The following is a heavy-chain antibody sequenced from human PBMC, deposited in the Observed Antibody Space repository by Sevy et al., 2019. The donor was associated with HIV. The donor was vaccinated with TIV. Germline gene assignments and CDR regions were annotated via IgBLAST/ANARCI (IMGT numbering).Heavy chain of an antibody. CDR1: GGSISSYY. CDR3: AREGDSSGWFSYDY. CDR2: IYYSGST. J-gene: IGHJ4*02. D-gene: IGHD6-19*01. Sequence: ETLSLTCTVSGGSISSYYWSWIRQPPGKGLEWIGYIYYSGSTNYNPSLKSRVTISVDTSKNQFSLKLSSVTAADTAVYYCAREGDSSGWFSYDYWGQGTLVTVSS. V-gene: IGHV4-59*01.